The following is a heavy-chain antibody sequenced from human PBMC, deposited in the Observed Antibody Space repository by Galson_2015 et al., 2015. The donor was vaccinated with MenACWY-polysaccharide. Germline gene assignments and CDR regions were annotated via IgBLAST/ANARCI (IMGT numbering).Heavy chain of an antibody. V-gene: IGHV1-69*10. CDR1: GGTLNNYA. J-gene: IGHJ6*02. CDR2: VVPLLGTT. CDR3: GRTYGDYFYGMDV. Sequence: SVKVSCKASGGTLNNYAVVWVRQAPGQGLEWVGGVVPLLGTTTYAQKLQDRVTITADLYTSTAYMELINLRSGDTAVYYCGRTYGDYFYGMDVWGQGTTVTLSS. D-gene: IGHD4-17*01.